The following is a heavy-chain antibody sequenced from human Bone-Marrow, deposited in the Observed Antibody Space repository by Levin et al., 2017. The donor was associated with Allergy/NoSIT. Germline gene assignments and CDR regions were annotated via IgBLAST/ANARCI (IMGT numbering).Heavy chain of an antibody. CDR2: INPNSGGT. D-gene: IGHD6-19*01. CDR1: GYTFTGYF. J-gene: IGHJ4*02. CDR3: ARDPPYNSGAESFDY. V-gene: IGHV1-2*02. Sequence: ASVKVSCKASGYTFTGYFMHWVRLAPGQGLEWMGWINPNSGGTNYAQKFQGRVTMTRDTSTSTAYMELSRLTSDDTAVYYCARDPPYNSGAESFDYWGQGALVTVSS.